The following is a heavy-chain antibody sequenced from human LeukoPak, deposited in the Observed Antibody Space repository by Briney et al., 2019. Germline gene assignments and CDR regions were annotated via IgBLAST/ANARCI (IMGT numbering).Heavy chain of an antibody. CDR3: ARGSGFAVGAFDI. CDR1: GYTFTSYY. Sequence: ASVKVSCKASGYTFTSYYMHWVRQATGQGLEWMGWMNPNSGNTGYAQKFQGRVTITRNTSISTAYMELSSLRSEDTAVYYCARGSGFAVGAFDIWGQGTMVTVSS. D-gene: IGHD5-18*01. CDR2: MNPNSGNT. V-gene: IGHV1-8*03. J-gene: IGHJ3*02.